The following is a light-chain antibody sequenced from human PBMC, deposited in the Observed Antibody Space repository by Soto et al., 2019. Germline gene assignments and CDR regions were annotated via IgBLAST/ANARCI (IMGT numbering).Light chain of an antibody. Sequence: DIQMTQSPSSLSPSVGDRVTITCRASRSISDWLAWYQQKPGKAPELLIFDASNLKSGVSSRFSGSGSGTEFTLTISSLQPDDFATYYCQHYNSYSEAFGQRTKVDIK. CDR3: QHYNSYSEA. CDR2: DAS. V-gene: IGKV1-5*01. CDR1: RSISDW. J-gene: IGKJ1*01.